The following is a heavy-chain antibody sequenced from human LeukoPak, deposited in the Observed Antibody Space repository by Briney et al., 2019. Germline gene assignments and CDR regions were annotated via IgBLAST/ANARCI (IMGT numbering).Heavy chain of an antibody. CDR3: ARAITGTTGPDDY. CDR1: GFTVSTNY. Sequence: GGSLRLSCAASGFTVSTNYMSWVRQAPGKGLECVSAIYSGGTTYYADSVKGRFIISRDNSKNTLYLQMNSLRAEDTAVYYCARAITGTTGPDDYWGQGTLVTVSS. D-gene: IGHD1-7*01. CDR2: IYSGGTT. V-gene: IGHV3-53*01. J-gene: IGHJ4*02.